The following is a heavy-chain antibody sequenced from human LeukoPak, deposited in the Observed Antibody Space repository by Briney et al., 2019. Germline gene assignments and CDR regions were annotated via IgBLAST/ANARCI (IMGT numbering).Heavy chain of an antibody. Sequence: PGGSLRLSCAASGFTFSTYWMHWVRQAPGKALVWVSRINGDGTSTSTSYADSVKGRFTISRDNAKNTLYLHMNTLRAEDTAVYYCARDRDYGAPDYWGQGTLVTVSS. CDR1: GFTFSTYW. CDR2: INGDGTSTST. CDR3: ARDRDYGAPDY. V-gene: IGHV3-74*01. J-gene: IGHJ4*02. D-gene: IGHD4-17*01.